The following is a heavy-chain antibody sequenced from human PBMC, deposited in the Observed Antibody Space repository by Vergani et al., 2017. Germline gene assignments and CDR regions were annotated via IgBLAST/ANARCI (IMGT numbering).Heavy chain of an antibody. J-gene: IGHJ6*02. D-gene: IGHD3-22*01. V-gene: IGHV3-21*01. Sequence: EVQLVESGGGLVKPGGSLRLSCAASGFTFSSYSMNWVRQAPGKGLEWVSSISSSSSYIYYADSVKGRFTISRDNSKNTLYLQMNSLRAEDTAVYYCARQYYYDSSGYYYVGYYYYGMDVWGQGTTVTVSS. CDR1: GFTFSSYS. CDR2: ISSSSSYI. CDR3: ARQYYYDSSGYYYVGYYYYGMDV.